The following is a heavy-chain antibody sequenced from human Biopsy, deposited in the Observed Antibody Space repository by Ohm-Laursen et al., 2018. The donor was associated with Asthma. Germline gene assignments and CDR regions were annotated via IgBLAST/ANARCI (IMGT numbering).Heavy chain of an antibody. Sequence: SSVKVSCKASGYTFTAYYMHWVRQAPGQGLEWMGGLIPVLGTPDHAQMFEGRVTITADESTSTAYMELSSLSSEDTAVYYCARGYSGSDRIVYYYSGLEVWGQGTTVTVSS. V-gene: IGHV1-69*01. CDR1: GYTFTAYY. D-gene: IGHD5-12*01. CDR2: LIPVLGTP. CDR3: ARGYSGSDRIVYYYSGLEV. J-gene: IGHJ6*02.